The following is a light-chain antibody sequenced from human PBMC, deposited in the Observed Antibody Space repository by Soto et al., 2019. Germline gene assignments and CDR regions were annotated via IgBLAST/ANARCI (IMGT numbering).Light chain of an antibody. J-gene: IGLJ2*01. CDR2: EVI. CDR1: GSDVGAYNY. CDR3: GSFVGGTTLI. V-gene: IGLV2-8*01. Sequence: QSALTQSPSASGIRGQSVTISCSGTGSDVGAYNYLSWYQHHPGNAPKLIIYEVIKRPSGVPDRFSGSKSADTAALTVSGLQTEDEAVYYCGSFVGGTTLIFGGGTKLTVL.